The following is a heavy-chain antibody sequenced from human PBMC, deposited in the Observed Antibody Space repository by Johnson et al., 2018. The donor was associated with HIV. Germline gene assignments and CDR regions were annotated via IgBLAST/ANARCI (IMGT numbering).Heavy chain of an antibody. D-gene: IGHD1-1*01. V-gene: IGHV3-7*01. J-gene: IGHJ3*02. CDR3: ARRRGLERTTKSPDAFDI. CDR2: ITQDGSEK. Sequence: EVQLVESGGGLVQPGGSLRLSCAASGFTFSSYWMSWVRQAPGKGLEWVANITQDGSEKYYVDSGKGRFTSSRDNAKNSLYLQMNSLRAEDTAVYYCARRRGLERTTKSPDAFDIWGQGTMVTVSS. CDR1: GFTFSSYW.